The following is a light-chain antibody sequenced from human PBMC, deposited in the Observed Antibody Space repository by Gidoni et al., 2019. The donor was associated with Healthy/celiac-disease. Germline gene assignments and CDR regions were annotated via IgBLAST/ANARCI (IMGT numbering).Light chain of an antibody. V-gene: IGKV3-15*01. CDR1: QSVSSN. Sequence: EIVMTQSPATLSVSPGERPTLSCRASQSVSSNLAWYQQQPGQAPRLLIYGASTRATGIPARFSGSGSGTEFTLTISSLQSEDVAVYYCQQYNNWPAWTFGQGTKVEIK. CDR3: QQYNNWPAWT. J-gene: IGKJ1*01. CDR2: GAS.